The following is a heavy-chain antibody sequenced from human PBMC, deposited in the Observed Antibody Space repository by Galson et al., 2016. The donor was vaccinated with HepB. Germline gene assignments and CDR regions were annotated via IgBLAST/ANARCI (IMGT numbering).Heavy chain of an antibody. CDR2: IWYDRGKE. CDR1: GFSVSSNF. CDR3: ARGSSSRSIYYYYYYTMDV. V-gene: IGHV3-33*08. Sequence: SLRLSCAASGFSVSSNFVSWVRQSPGKGLEWVAVIWYDRGKEYYTESVKVRFTISRDNSKNTLYLEMNTLRVEDTAVYFCARGSSSRSIYYYYYYTMDVWGQGTTVTVSS. J-gene: IGHJ6*02. D-gene: IGHD6-6*01.